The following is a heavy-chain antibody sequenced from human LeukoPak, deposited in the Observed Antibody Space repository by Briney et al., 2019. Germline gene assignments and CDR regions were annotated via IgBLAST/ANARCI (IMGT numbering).Heavy chain of an antibody. V-gene: IGHV4-34*01. CDR2: INHSGST. D-gene: IGHD2-15*01. CDR1: GEPFSGYY. J-gene: IGHJ4*02. CDR3: ARQNPYVVVVAAPFDY. Sequence: SETLSLTCAVSGEPFSGYYWSWIRQPPGKGLEWIGEINHSGSTNYNPSLKSRVTISVDTSKNQFSLKLSSVTAADTAVYYCARQNPYVVVVAAPFDYWGQGTLVTVSS.